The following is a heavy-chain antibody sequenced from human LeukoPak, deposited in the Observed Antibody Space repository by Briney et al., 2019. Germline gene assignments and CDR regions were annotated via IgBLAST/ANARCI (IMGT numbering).Heavy chain of an antibody. V-gene: IGHV3-48*02. Sequence: GGSLRLSCAVSGFTFSNYGMNWVRQAPGKGLEWVSYISSSSSAIYYADSVKGRFTISRDNAKSSLYLQMDSLRDEDTAVYYCARGSIPGDYGGYNWFDPWGQGTLVTVSS. J-gene: IGHJ5*02. D-gene: IGHD4-23*01. CDR1: GFTFSNYG. CDR3: ARGSIPGDYGGYNWFDP. CDR2: ISSSSSAI.